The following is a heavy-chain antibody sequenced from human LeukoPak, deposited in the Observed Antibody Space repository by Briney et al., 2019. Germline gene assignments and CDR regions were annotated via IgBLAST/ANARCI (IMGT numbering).Heavy chain of an antibody. CDR3: ARDDPGIAVAGSGTPNWFDP. V-gene: IGHV1-69*05. Sequence: SVKVSCKASGCTFSSYAISWVRQAPGQGLEWMGGIIPIFGTANYAQKFQGRVTITTDESTSTAYMELSSLRSEDTAVYYCARDDPGIAVAGSGTPNWFDPWGQGTLVTVSS. J-gene: IGHJ5*02. CDR2: IIPIFGTA. CDR1: GCTFSSYA. D-gene: IGHD6-19*01.